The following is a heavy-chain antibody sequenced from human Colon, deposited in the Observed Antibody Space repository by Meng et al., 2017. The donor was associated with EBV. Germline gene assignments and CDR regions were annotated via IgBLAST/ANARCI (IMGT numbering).Heavy chain of an antibody. CDR3: ARDRGGLGAFDY. V-gene: IGHV4-30-4*01. CDR2: IYYSEST. J-gene: IGHJ4*02. CDR1: GRSMRSGDYY. D-gene: IGHD5-12*01. Sequence: QGQLHEPGHDLVKSLPTLSLTFSFSGRSMRSGDYYWSWIRQPPGKGLECIGYIYYSESTYYNPSIKSRVTISVDTSKNQFSLKLSYVTAADPAVYYCARDRGGLGAFDYWGPGTLVTVSS.